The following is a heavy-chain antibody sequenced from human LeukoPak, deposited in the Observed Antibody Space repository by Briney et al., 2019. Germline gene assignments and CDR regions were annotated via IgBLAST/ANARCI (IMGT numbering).Heavy chain of an antibody. CDR2: IIGSVGST. Sequence: AGGSLRLSCAASGFTFSNYAMNWVRQAPGKGLEWVSGIIGSVGSTYYADSVKGRFTISRDNSKNTLYLQMNSLRAEDTAVYYCAKAIGIAVAGTANYWGQGTLVTVSS. CDR3: AKAIGIAVAGTANY. J-gene: IGHJ4*02. V-gene: IGHV3-23*01. D-gene: IGHD6-19*01. CDR1: GFTFSNYA.